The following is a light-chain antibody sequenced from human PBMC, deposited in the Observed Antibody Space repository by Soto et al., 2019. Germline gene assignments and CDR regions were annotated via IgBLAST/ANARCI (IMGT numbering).Light chain of an antibody. V-gene: IGKV3D-15*01. CDR2: GES. Sequence: EVVMTQSPATLSVSPGESATLSCRASQSVGTHLVWYQQKPGQAPRLLIYGESTRATGIPARFSGSGSGTEFTLTVSSLQSEDSAVYYCQQYNNWPLTFGGGTKVEIK. CDR1: QSVGTH. J-gene: IGKJ4*01. CDR3: QQYNNWPLT.